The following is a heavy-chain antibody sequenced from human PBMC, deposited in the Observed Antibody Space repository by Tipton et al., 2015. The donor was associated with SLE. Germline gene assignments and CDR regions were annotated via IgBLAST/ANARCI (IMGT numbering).Heavy chain of an antibody. CDR1: GGSISSSSYY. Sequence: TLSLTCTVSGGSISSSSYYWGWIRQPPGKGLEWIGSIYYSGSTYYNPSLKSRVTISIDTSKNQFSLKLSSVTAADTAVYYCARATRGGGEFDYWGQGTLVTASS. CDR2: IYYSGST. J-gene: IGHJ4*02. V-gene: IGHV4-39*07. D-gene: IGHD3-10*01. CDR3: ARATRGGGEFDY.